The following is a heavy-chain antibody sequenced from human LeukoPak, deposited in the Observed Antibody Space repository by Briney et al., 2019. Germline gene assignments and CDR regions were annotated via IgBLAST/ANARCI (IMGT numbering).Heavy chain of an antibody. J-gene: IGHJ4*02. D-gene: IGHD4-17*01. Sequence: GGSLRLSCAASGSTFSSYAMSWVRQAPGKGLDGVSAISGSGGSTYYADSVKGRFTISRDNSKNTLYLQMNSLRAEDTAVYYCAKGSGPQTSGDYPPDYWGQGTLVTVSS. CDR2: ISGSGGST. CDR1: GSTFSSYA. CDR3: AKGSGPQTSGDYPPDY. V-gene: IGHV3-23*01.